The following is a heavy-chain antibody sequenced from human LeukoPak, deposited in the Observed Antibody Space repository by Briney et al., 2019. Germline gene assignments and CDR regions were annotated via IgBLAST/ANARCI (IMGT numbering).Heavy chain of an antibody. V-gene: IGHV4-59*12. CDR2: IYYSGST. D-gene: IGHD3-10*01. J-gene: IGHJ4*02. CDR3: ARRGITMVRGRYFDY. CDR1: GGSISSYY. Sequence: SETLSLTCTVSGGSISSYYWSWIRQPPGKGLEWIGYIYYSGSTNYNPSLKSRVTISVDTSKNQFSLKLSSVTAADTAVYYCARRGITMVRGRYFDYWGQGTLVTVSS.